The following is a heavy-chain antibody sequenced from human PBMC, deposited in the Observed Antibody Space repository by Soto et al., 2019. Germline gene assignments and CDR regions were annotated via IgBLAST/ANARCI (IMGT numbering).Heavy chain of an antibody. Sequence: GGSLRLSCEGTGVTFEDSVMQWVRLAPGKGLEWVAGISWNSDVKEYAESVKGRFTISRDNAKKSLYLQMNSLRDEDTAVYYCARSGGAWLLLPFDVWGQGTLVTVSS. CDR1: GVTFEDSV. CDR2: ISWNSDVK. CDR3: ARSGGAWLLLPFDV. J-gene: IGHJ3*01. D-gene: IGHD3-22*01. V-gene: IGHV3-9*01.